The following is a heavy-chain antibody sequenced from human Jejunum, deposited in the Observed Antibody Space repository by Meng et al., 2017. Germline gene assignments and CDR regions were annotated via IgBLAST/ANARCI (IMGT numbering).Heavy chain of an antibody. Sequence: LRLSCTVSGGSFSSGYYYWSWIRQPAGKGLEWIGRVYTSGITSYNPSLKSRVTISVDTSKNQFSLKLSSVTAADTAVYYCAREVTSRWIDYWGQGTLVTVSS. CDR3: AREVTSRWIDY. D-gene: IGHD4-23*01. CDR1: GGSFSSGYYY. CDR2: VYTSGIT. V-gene: IGHV4-61*02. J-gene: IGHJ4*02.